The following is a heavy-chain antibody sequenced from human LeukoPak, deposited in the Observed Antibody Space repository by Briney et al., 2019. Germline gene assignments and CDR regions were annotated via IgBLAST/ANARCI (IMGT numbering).Heavy chain of an antibody. CDR1: GFTVSSNY. D-gene: IGHD6-19*01. CDR2: IYSGGST. Sequence: GGSLRLSCAAPGFTVSSNYMSWVRQAPGKGLEWVSVIYSGGSTYYADSVKGRFTISRDNSKNTLYLQMNSLRAEDTAVYYCASSAPSSGWYDTLSFDYWGQGTLVTVSS. J-gene: IGHJ4*02. V-gene: IGHV3-66*01. CDR3: ASSAPSSGWYDTLSFDY.